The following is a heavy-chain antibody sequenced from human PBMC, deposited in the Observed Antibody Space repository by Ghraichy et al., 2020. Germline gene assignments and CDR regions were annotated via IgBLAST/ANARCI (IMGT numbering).Heavy chain of an antibody. CDR2: ISSSGSYI. V-gene: IGHV3-21*01. D-gene: IGHD3-22*01. CDR3: ASNYYDSSGYSSDAFDI. J-gene: IGHJ3*02. CDR1: GFTFGFTFSSYS. Sequence: GVLNISCAASGFTFGFTFSSYSMNWVRQAPGKGLEWVSSISSSGSYISYADSVKGRFTISRDNAKNSLYLQMNSLRAEDTAVYYCASNYYDSSGYSSDAFDIWGQGTMVTVSS.